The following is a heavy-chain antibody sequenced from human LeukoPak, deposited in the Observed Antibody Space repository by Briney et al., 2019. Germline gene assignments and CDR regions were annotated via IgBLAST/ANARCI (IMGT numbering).Heavy chain of an antibody. Sequence: GGSLRLSCAASGFTFSSYWMSWVRQAPGKGLEWVANIKQDGSEKYYVDSVKGRFTISRDNAKNSLYLQMNSLRAEDTAVYYCARDWRRGGSCYYYWGQGTLVTVSS. V-gene: IGHV3-7*01. CDR3: ARDWRRGGSCYYY. J-gene: IGHJ4*02. D-gene: IGHD2-15*01. CDR1: GFTFSSYW. CDR2: IKQDGSEK.